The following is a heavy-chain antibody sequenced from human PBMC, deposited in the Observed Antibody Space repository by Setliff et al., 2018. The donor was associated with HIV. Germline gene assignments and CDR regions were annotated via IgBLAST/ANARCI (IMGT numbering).Heavy chain of an antibody. V-gene: IGHV4-59*11. CDR3: ARVLYRGSGSYYFDY. D-gene: IGHD3-10*01. CDR1: GGSISSHY. CDR2: IYYSGST. J-gene: IGHJ4*02. Sequence: PSETLSLTCTVSGGSISSHYWSWIRQPPGKGLEWIGYIYYSGSTNYNPSLKSRVTISVDTSKNQFSLKLSSVTAADTAVYYCARVLYRGSGSYYFDYWGQGTLVTVSS.